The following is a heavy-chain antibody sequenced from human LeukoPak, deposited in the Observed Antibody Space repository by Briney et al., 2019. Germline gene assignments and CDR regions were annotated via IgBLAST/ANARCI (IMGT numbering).Heavy chain of an antibody. D-gene: IGHD3-22*01. V-gene: IGHV1-18*01. CDR2: ISAYNGNT. J-gene: IGHJ4*02. CDR1: GYTFTSYG. Sequence: GASAKVSCKPSGYTFTSYGISWVRQAPGQGLEWMGWISAYNGNTNYAQKLQGRVTMTTDTSTSTAYMELRSLRSDDTAVYYCARDPKNHFTMIVVGPPDYWGQGTLVTVSS. CDR3: ARDPKNHFTMIVVGPPDY.